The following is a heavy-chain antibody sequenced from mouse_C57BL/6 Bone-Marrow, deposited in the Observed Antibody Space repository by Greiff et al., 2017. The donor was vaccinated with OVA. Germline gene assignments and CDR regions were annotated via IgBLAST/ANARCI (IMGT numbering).Heavy chain of an antibody. CDR1: GYTFTSYW. D-gene: IGHD1-1*01. CDR2: IYPGSGST. V-gene: IGHV1-55*01. J-gene: IGHJ2*01. CDR3: ADYGSSYDY. Sequence: VQLQQPGAELVKPGASVKMSCKASGYTFTSYWRNGVKQRPGEGLEGIGDIYPGSGSTNYNEKFKSKATLTVDTSSSTAYMQLSSLTSEDSAVYYCADYGSSYDYWGQGTTLTVSS.